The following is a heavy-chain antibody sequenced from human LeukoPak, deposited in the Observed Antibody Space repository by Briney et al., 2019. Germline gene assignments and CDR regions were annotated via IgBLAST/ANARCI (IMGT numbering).Heavy chain of an antibody. Sequence: GGSLRLSCAASGFTFSSYSMNWVRQAPGKGLEWVSSITSSSTYIYHADSVKGRFTISRDNAKNSLYLQMNSLRAEDTATYYCARDLTGTTSFEIRGQGTVVTVSS. V-gene: IGHV3-21*01. CDR3: ARDLTGTTSFEI. CDR1: GFTFSSYS. D-gene: IGHD1-20*01. J-gene: IGHJ3*02. CDR2: ITSSSTYI.